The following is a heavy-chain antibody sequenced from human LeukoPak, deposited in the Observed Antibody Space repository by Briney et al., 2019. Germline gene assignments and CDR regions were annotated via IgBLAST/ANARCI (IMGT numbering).Heavy chain of an antibody. CDR1: GYTFAGY. J-gene: IGHJ5*02. CDR2: INPNSGGT. Sequence: ASVKVSCKASGYTFAGYVHCVRQAPGQGLEGMGWINPNSGGTNSAQKVQGRVTMTRDTSISTAYMELSGLTSDDTAIYFFTIDXPYTXTMWFDTWGQGTLVTVSS. V-gene: IGHV1-2*02. CDR3: TIDXPYTXTMWFDT. D-gene: IGHD2-2*02.